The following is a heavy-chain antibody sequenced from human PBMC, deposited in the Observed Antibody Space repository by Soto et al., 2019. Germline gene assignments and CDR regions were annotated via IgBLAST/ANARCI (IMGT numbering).Heavy chain of an antibody. V-gene: IGHV1-45*02. CDR1: GYTFTYRY. CDR2: ITPFNGNT. Sequence: ASVKVSCKASGYTFTYRYLHWVRQNPGQALEWMGWITPFNGNTNYAQKFQDRVTITRDRSMSTAYMELSSLRSEDTAMYYCARFVVGSSGPHAFDIWGQGIMVTVS. J-gene: IGHJ3*02. CDR3: ARFVVGSSGPHAFDI. D-gene: IGHD6-19*01.